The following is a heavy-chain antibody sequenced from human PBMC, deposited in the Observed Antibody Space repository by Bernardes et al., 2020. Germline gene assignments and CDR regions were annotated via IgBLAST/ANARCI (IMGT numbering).Heavy chain of an antibody. V-gene: IGHV4-34*01. J-gene: IGHJ3*02. CDR3: ARVRSAAVHDAFDI. D-gene: IGHD6-13*01. Sequence: ETLSLTCAVYGGSFIGYYWSWIRQPPGKGRGWIGEINHSGSTNYNPTLKSRVTISVDTSKNQFCLKLSSVTAADTAVYYCARVRSAAVHDAFDIWGQGTMVTVSS. CDR2: INHSGST. CDR1: GGSFIGYY.